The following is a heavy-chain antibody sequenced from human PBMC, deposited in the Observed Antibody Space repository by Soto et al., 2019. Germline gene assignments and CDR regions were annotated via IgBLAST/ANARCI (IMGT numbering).Heavy chain of an antibody. CDR1: GISFSRYW. CDR3: AVHGDYDAFNF. J-gene: IGHJ3*01. Sequence: EVQVVESGGGLVQPGGSLRLSCAASGISFSRYWTHWVRQAPGKGLEWVSRMGPDGSSTSYADSVKGRFSISRDDAKNTLSLQVNSQRADDTAVYYCAVHGDYDAFNFWGQGTVVTVSS. D-gene: IGHD4-17*01. V-gene: IGHV3-74*01. CDR2: MGPDGSST.